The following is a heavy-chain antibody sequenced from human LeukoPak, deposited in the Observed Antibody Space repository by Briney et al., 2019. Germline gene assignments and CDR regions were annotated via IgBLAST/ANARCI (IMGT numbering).Heavy chain of an antibody. CDR1: GGTFSSYT. J-gene: IGHJ4*02. Sequence: ALVRVSCKASGGTFSSYTISWVRQAPGQGLEWMGRIIPILGIANYAQKFQGRVTITADKSTSTAYMELSSLRSEDTAVYYCARDSPYDSSDPFDYWGQGTLSPSPQ. V-gene: IGHV1-69*04. CDR3: ARDSPYDSSDPFDY. CDR2: IIPILGIA. D-gene: IGHD3-22*01.